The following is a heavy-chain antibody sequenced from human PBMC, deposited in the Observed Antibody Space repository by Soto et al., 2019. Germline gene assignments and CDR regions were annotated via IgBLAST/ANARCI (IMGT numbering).Heavy chain of an antibody. D-gene: IGHD2-15*01. Sequence: QVQLVQSGAEVKKPGSSVKVSCKASGGTFSSYAISWVRQAPGQGLEWMGGIIPIFGTANYAQKFQGRVTITADESTSTAYMELSSLRSEDTAVYYCARDLGVVVVAAPDAFDIWGQGTMVTVSS. CDR2: IIPIFGTA. J-gene: IGHJ3*02. CDR1: GGTFSSYA. V-gene: IGHV1-69*12. CDR3: ARDLGVVVVAAPDAFDI.